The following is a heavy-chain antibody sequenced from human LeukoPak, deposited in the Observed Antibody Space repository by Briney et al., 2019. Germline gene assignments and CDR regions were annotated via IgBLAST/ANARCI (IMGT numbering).Heavy chain of an antibody. CDR1: GGSISSGDYY. V-gene: IGHV4-30-4*01. D-gene: IGHD5-24*01. J-gene: IGHJ4*02. Sequence: SQTLSLTCTVSGGSISSGDYYWSWIRQPPGKGLEWIGYIYYSGSTYYNPSLKSRVTISVDTSKNQFSLKLSSVTAADTAVYYCARGAGRWLQSGFHYWGQGTLVTVSS. CDR3: ARGAGRWLQSGFHY. CDR2: IYYSGST.